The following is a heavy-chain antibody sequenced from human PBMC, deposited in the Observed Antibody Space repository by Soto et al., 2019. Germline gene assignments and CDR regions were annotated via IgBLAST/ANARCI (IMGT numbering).Heavy chain of an antibody. D-gene: IGHD2-2*01. CDR3: ARLVVVPAAIHYYYYGMDV. CDR1: GYTFTSYG. J-gene: IGHJ6*02. CDR2: ISAYNGNK. Sequence: ASVKVSCKASGYTFTSYGISWVRQAPGQGREWMGWISAYNGNKNYAQKLQGRVTMTTDTSTSTAYMELRSLRSDDTAVYYCARLVVVPAAIHYYYYGMDVWGQGTKVTVSS. V-gene: IGHV1-18*01.